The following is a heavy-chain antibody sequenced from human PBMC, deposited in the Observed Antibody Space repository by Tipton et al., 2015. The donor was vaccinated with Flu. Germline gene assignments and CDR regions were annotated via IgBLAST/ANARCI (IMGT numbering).Heavy chain of an antibody. D-gene: IGHD1-26*01. CDR1: GGSFSGYY. V-gene: IGHV4-34*01. CDR3: ARGSWEVRFDP. J-gene: IGHJ5*02. CDR2: INQSGRP. Sequence: LRLSCAVYGGSFSGYYWSWIRQSPGKGLEWIGEINQSGRPNYNTSLKNRVTISVDTSKNQFSLSLTSVTAADTAMYYCARGSWEVRFDPWGQGTLVTVSS.